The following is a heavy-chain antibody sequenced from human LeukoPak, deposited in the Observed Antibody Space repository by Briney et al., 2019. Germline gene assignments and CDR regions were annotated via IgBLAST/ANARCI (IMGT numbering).Heavy chain of an antibody. J-gene: IGHJ4*02. CDR3: ARDACTNGVCHYYFDY. CDR2: IYTSGST. V-gene: IGHV4-4*07. Sequence: SETLSLTCSVSGGSISSYYWSWIRQPAGKGLEWIGRIYTSGSTNYNPSLKSRVTMSVDTSKNQFSLKLSSVTAADTAVYYCARDACTNGVCHYYFDYWGQGTLVTVSS. CDR1: GGSISSYY. D-gene: IGHD2-8*01.